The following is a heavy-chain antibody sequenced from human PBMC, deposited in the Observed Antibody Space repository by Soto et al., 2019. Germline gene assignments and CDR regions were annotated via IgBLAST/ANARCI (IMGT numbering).Heavy chain of an antibody. CDR1: GFTFSSYA. J-gene: IGHJ4*02. CDR2: ISGSGGST. D-gene: IGHD1-26*01. CDR3: AKDLYSGTRVTKETRVSMH. V-gene: IGHV3-23*01. Sequence: GGSLRLSCAASGFTFSSYAMSWVRQAPGKGLEWVSAISGSGGSTYYADSVKGRFTISRDNSKNTLYLQMNSLRAEDTAVYYCAKDLYSGTRVTKETRVSMHWGQGTLVTVSS.